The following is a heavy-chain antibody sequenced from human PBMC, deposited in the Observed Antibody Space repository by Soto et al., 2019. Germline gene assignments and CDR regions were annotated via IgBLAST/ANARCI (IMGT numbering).Heavy chain of an antibody. CDR1: GGTFSSYA. J-gene: IGHJ5*02. V-gene: IGHV1-69*12. CDR3: ARDNDGRGVAATFDP. CDR2: IIRIFGTA. Sequence: QVQLVQSGAEVKKPGSSVKVSCKASGGTFSSYAISWVRQAPGQGLEWMGGIIRIFGTANYAQKFQGRVTITADESTSTAYMELSSQRSEDTAVYYCARDNDGRGVAATFDPWGQGTLVTVSS. D-gene: IGHD2-15*01.